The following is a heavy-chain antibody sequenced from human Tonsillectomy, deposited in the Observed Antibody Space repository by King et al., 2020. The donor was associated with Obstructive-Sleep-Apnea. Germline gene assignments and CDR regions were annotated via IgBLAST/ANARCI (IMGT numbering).Heavy chain of an antibody. CDR2: IYYTGST. D-gene: IGHD2-2*01. J-gene: IGHJ5*02. V-gene: IGHV4-30-4*01. CDR1: GGSIRSGDYY. CDR3: ARVGFCSTNSCWGLYWFEP. Sequence: QLQESGPGLVKPSQTLSLTCIVSGGSIRSGDYYWSWIRQPPGEGLEWIGYIYYTGSTYYNPSLKSRLTISVDTSKNQFSLKLSSVTAADTAFYYCARVGFCSTNSCWGLYWFEPWGQGTLVTVSS.